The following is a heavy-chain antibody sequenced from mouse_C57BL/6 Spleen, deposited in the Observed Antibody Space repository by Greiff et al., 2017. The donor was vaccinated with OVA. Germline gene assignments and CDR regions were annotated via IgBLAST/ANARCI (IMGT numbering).Heavy chain of an antibody. CDR2: IDPSDSET. J-gene: IGHJ1*03. V-gene: IGHV1-52*01. D-gene: IGHD1-1*01. CDR1: GYTFTSYW. Sequence: QVQLQQPGAELVRPGSSVKLSCKASGYTFTSYWMHWVKQRPIQGLEWIGNIDPSDSETHYNQKFKDKATLTVDKSSSTAYMLLSSLTSEDSAVYYWARNYYGSSPLRYFDVWGTGTTVTVSS. CDR3: ARNYYGSSPLRYFDV.